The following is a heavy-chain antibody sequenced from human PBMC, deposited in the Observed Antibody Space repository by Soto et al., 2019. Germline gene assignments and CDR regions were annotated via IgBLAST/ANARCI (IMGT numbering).Heavy chain of an antibody. CDR2: ISANGQGI. CDR3: AKDRDYPRDQFHY. V-gene: IGHV3-23*01. J-gene: IGHJ4*02. CDR1: GCTFSINA. Sequence: GGSLRLSCTTSGCTFSINALSWVRQNPGKGLEWVSAISANGQGIYYADSVRGRFSISRDNSRNTVFLHMDSLRAEDTAVYYCAKDRDYPRDQFHYWGQGTLVTVSS. D-gene: IGHD2-2*01.